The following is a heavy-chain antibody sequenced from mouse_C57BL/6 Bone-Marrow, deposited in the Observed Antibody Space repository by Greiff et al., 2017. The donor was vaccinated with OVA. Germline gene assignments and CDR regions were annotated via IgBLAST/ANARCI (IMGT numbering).Heavy chain of an antibody. CDR1: GFNITDDY. J-gene: IGHJ1*03. Sequence: VQLQQSGAELVRPGASVTLSCTASGFNITDDYMHWVKQRPEQGLEWIGWIDPENGGTGYAAKFQGKATIPADTSSNTAYLQPSSLTAEYTAVYYCTTGYFDVWGTGTTVTVSS. CDR3: TTGYFDV. CDR2: IDPENGGT. V-gene: IGHV14-4*01.